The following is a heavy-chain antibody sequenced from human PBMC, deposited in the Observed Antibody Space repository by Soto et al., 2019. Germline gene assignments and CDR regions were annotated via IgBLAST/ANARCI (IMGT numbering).Heavy chain of an antibody. D-gene: IGHD2-8*01. J-gene: IGHJ6*02. Sequence: ASVKVSCKDSGYTFTNYAMHWMRQAPGQRLEWMGWISAYNGNTNYAQKLQGRVTMTTDTSTTTAYMELRSLTSDDRAVYYCAKNGQPPYYYYGMDVWGQGTTVTVSS. CDR2: ISAYNGNT. CDR1: GYTFTNYA. CDR3: AKNGQPPYYYYGMDV. V-gene: IGHV1-18*01.